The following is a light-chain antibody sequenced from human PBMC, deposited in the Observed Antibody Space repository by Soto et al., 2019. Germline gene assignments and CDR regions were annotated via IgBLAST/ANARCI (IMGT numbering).Light chain of an antibody. V-gene: IGLV1-51*01. CDR2: DNN. Sequence: QSVLTQPPSVSAAPGQRVSISCSGSSSNIGNNYVSWYQQLPGTAPKLLIYDNNKRPTGTPDRFSGSKSGTSATLDITGLQSGDEADYYCGPWDSSLSGVVFGGGTKLTVL. CDR1: SSNIGNNY. CDR3: GPWDSSLSGVV. J-gene: IGLJ2*01.